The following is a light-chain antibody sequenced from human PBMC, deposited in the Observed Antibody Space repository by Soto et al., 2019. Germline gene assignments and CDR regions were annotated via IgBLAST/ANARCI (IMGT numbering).Light chain of an antibody. J-gene: IGKJ5*01. V-gene: IGKV3-11*01. Sequence: EIVMTQSPATLSVSPGARATLFCRASQSVGSFLAWYQQKTCQAPRLLIYDTSISATGIPARFSGSGSATDFTLNISSLEPEDFAGYYCQQRNSWPPTFTFGQGTRLEIK. CDR3: QQRNSWPPTFT. CDR2: DTS. CDR1: QSVGSF.